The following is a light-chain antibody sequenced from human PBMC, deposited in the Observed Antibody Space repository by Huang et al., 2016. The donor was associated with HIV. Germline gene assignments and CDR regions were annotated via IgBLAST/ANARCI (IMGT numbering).Light chain of an antibody. CDR1: QSVSSN. Sequence: IVMTQSPATLSVSPGGSATLPCRASQSVSSNLAWYQQKLGQAPRLLIYGASTRATGIPARFSGSGSGTDFTLTISSLQSEDFAVYYCQQYNNWPQTFGQGTKVEIK. CDR3: QQYNNWPQT. V-gene: IGKV3-15*01. J-gene: IGKJ1*01. CDR2: GAS.